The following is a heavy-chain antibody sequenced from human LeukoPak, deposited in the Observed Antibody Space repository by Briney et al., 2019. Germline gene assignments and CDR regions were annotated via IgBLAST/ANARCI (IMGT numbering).Heavy chain of an antibody. CDR2: IIPILGIA. D-gene: IGHD3-22*01. V-gene: IGHV1-69*04. CDR1: GYTFTSYY. Sequence: SVKVSCKASGYTFTSYYMHWVRQAPGQGLEWMGRIIPILGIANYAQKFQGRVTITADKSTSTAYMELSSLRSEDTAVYYCARDRDPYYYDSSGYLPDYWGQGTLVTVSS. J-gene: IGHJ4*02. CDR3: ARDRDPYYYDSSGYLPDY.